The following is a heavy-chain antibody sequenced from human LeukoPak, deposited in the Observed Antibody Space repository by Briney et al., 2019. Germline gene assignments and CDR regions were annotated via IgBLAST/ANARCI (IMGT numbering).Heavy chain of an antibody. Sequence: ASVKVSCKASGYTFTSYYIHWVRQAPGQGLEWMGIINPSGGSTSYTQKFQGRVTMTRDMSTSTVYMELSSLRSEDTAVYYCATRYYYGSGSYYSWGQGTLVTVSS. CDR1: GYTFTSYY. CDR2: INPSGGST. D-gene: IGHD3-10*01. J-gene: IGHJ5*02. V-gene: IGHV1-46*01. CDR3: ATRYYYGSGSYYS.